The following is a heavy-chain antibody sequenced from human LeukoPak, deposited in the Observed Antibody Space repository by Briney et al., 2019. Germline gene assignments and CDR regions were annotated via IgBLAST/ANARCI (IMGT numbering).Heavy chain of an antibody. J-gene: IGHJ4*02. V-gene: IGHV4-31*03. CDR3: ARVLFGVAIPYYFDS. D-gene: IGHD3-3*01. Sequence: SQTRSLTCTVSGGSISSGGYYWSWIRQHPGKGLEWIGYISYSGSTYYNPSLKSRVTISVDTSKSQFSLKLSSVTAADTAVYYCARVLFGVAIPYYFDSWGQGTLVTVSS. CDR2: ISYSGST. CDR1: GGSISSGGYY.